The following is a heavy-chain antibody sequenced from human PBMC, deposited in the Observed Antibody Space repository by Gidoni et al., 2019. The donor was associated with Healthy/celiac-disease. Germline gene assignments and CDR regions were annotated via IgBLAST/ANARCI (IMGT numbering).Heavy chain of an antibody. D-gene: IGHD4-17*01. V-gene: IGHV4-30-4*01. CDR2: IYYSGST. J-gene: IGHJ6*02. CDR1: GGSISSGYYY. CDR3: VIYTVTTAYGLYYGMDV. Sequence: QVQLQESGPGLVKPSQTLSLTCPVSGGSISSGYYYWSWIRQPPGKGLEWIGYIYYSGSTYYNPSLKSRVTISVDTSKNQFSLKLSAVTAADTAVYYCVIYTVTTAYGLYYGMDVWGQGTTVTVSS.